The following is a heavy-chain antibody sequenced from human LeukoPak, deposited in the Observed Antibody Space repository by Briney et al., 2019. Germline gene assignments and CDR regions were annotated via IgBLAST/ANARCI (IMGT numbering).Heavy chain of an antibody. CDR3: VKDRDDYVWGSYRSSFDY. V-gene: IGHV3-64D*06. CDR1: GFTFSSYA. Sequence: GGSLRLSCSASGFTFSSYAMHWVRQAPGKGLGYVSAISSNGGSTYYADSVKGRFTISRDNSKNTLYLQMSSLRAEDTAVYYCVKDRDDYVWGSYRSSFDYWGQGTLVTVSS. CDR2: ISSNGGST. D-gene: IGHD3-16*02. J-gene: IGHJ4*02.